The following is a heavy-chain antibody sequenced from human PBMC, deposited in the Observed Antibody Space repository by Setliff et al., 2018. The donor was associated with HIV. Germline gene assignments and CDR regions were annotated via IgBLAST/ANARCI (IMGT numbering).Heavy chain of an antibody. V-gene: IGHV3-9*01. D-gene: IGHD3-10*01. Sequence: LRLSCAASGFTFDDYAMHWVRQAPGKGLEWVSGISWNSGIIDYADSVKGRFTISRDNAKNSLYLQMHSLRDEDTALYYCAKEGGTYGSDYYYYYMEVWGKGTTVTVSS. CDR2: ISWNSGII. CDR1: GFTFDDYA. J-gene: IGHJ6*03. CDR3: AKEGGTYGSDYYYYYMEV.